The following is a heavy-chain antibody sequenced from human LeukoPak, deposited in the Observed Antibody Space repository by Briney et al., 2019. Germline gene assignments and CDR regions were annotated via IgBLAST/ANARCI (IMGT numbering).Heavy chain of an antibody. CDR3: ARVHYSGSGSSSYFDY. D-gene: IGHD3-10*01. J-gene: IGHJ4*02. CDR2: TFYGGST. V-gene: IGHV4-61*01. Sequence: SETLSLTCTVSGDSVSGISYYWTWIRQPPGKGLEWLGYTFYGGSTNYNPSLESRVTISVDTSKNQFSLKLSSVTAADTAVYYCARVHYSGSGSSSYFDYWGQGSLVTVSS. CDR1: GDSVSGISYY.